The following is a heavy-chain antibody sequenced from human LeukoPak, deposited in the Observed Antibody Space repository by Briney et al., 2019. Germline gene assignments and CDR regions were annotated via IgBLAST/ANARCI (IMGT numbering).Heavy chain of an antibody. D-gene: IGHD5-24*01. J-gene: IGHJ3*02. V-gene: IGHV3-33*06. CDR2: IWYDGSNK. Sequence: GGSLRLSCAASGLTFSSYGMHWVRQAPGQGLEWVAVIWYDGSNKYSADSVKGRFTISRDNSKNTLYLQMNSLRAEDTAVYYCAKESGDGYNVFDIWGQGTMVTVSS. CDR3: AKESGDGYNVFDI. CDR1: GLTFSSYG.